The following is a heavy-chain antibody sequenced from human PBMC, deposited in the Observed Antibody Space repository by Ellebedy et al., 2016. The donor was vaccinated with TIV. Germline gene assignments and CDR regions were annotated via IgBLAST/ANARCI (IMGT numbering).Heavy chain of an antibody. Sequence: PGGSLRLSCAASGFTFSNYGMHWVRQAPGKGPEWVSGISNSGGSTYYADSVKGRFTISRDNSKNTLYLQMNSLRAEDTAMYYCAVKITTIYWGQGTLVTVSS. D-gene: IGHD4-11*01. J-gene: IGHJ4*02. CDR3: AVKITTIY. V-gene: IGHV3-23*01. CDR2: ISNSGGST. CDR1: GFTFSNYG.